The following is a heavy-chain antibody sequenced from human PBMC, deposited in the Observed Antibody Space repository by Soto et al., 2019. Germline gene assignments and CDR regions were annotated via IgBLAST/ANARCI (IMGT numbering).Heavy chain of an antibody. J-gene: IGHJ6*02. CDR1: GFTFGSYW. D-gene: IGHD3-10*01. Sequence: EVQLVESGGDLVQPGGSLRISCAASGFTFGSYWMSWVRQAPGKGPEWLATLKFDAREKEYGDSVKGRFTMSRDNAKNSLYLQLDNLRADDTAIYYCARDSGYGSGASVNHYLDYWGHGTLVTVSSDVWGQGTTVTVYGMDVWGQGTTVTVSS. CDR3: ARDSGYGSGASVNHYLDYWGHGTLVTVSSDVWGQGTTVTVYGMDV. CDR2: LKFDAREK. V-gene: IGHV3-7*01.